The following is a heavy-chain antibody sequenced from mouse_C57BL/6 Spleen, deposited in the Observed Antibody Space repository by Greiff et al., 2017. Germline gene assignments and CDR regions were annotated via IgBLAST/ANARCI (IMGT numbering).Heavy chain of an antibody. J-gene: IGHJ3*01. CDR3: ARGYYGPPFAY. CDR1: GYTFTDYY. V-gene: IGHV1-26*01. CDR2: INPNNGGT. D-gene: IGHD1-1*02. Sequence: VQLQQSGPELVKPGASVKISCKASGYTFTDYYMNWVKQSHGTSLEWIGDINPNNGGTSYNQKFKGKATLTVDKSSSTAYMDLRSLTSEDSSVYDWARGYYGPPFAYWGQGTLVTVSA.